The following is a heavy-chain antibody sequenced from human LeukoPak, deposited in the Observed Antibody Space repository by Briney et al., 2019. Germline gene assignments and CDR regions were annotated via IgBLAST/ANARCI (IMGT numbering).Heavy chain of an antibody. Sequence: SETLSLTCTVSGGSISSYYWSWIRQPPGKGLEWIGYIYYSGSTNYNPSLKSRVTISVDTSKNQFSLKLSSVTAADTAVYYCARGVGRDGYNYFDYWGQGTLVTVSS. J-gene: IGHJ4*02. CDR2: IYYSGST. V-gene: IGHV4-59*01. CDR3: ARGVGRDGYNYFDY. D-gene: IGHD5-24*01. CDR1: GGSISSYY.